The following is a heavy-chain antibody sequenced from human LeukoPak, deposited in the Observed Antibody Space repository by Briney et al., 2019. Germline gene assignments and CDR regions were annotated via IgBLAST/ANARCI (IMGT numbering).Heavy chain of an antibody. V-gene: IGHV1-46*01. J-gene: IGHJ5*02. CDR3: ARDNSVEDTAWWFDP. CDR2: INPSGGST. D-gene: IGHD4-23*01. Sequence: ASVKVSCKASGYTFTSYYMHWVRQAPGQGLEWLGIINPSGGSTSYAQKFQGRVTMTRDMSTSTDYMELSSLRSEDTAVYYCARDNSVEDTAWWFDPWGQGTLVTVSS. CDR1: GYTFTSYY.